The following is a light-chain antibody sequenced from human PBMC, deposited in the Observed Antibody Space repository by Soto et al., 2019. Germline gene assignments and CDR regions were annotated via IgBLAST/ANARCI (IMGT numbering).Light chain of an antibody. J-gene: IGKJ1*01. CDR2: GAS. Sequence: ESVLTQSPGTLYLSPGERATLSCRASQSVSSNYLAWYQQKPGQAPRLLIYGASTRASGIPDMFSGSGSGTDFTRTISRLEPEDSAVYYCQQYGSSPTWTFGQGTKVEIK. V-gene: IGKV3-20*01. CDR3: QQYGSSPTWT. CDR1: QSVSSNY.